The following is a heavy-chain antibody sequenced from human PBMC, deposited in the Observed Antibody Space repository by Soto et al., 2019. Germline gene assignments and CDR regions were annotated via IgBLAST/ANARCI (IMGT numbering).Heavy chain of an antibody. CDR3: ARKLNADWLLYGDAFDI. J-gene: IGHJ3*02. D-gene: IGHD3-9*01. V-gene: IGHV4-39*07. CDR1: GGSISSSSYY. CDR2: IYYSGST. Sequence: SETLSLTCTVSGGSISSSSYYWGWIRQPPGKGLEWIGSIYYSGSTYYNPSLKSRVTISVDTSKNQFSLKLSSVTAADTAVYYCARKLNADWLLYGDAFDIWGQGTMVTVSS.